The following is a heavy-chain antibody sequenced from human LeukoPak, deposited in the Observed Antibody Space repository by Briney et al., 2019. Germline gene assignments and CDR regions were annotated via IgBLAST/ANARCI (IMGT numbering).Heavy chain of an antibody. CDR2: ISWNSGSI. D-gene: IGHD4-17*01. Sequence: PGGSLRLSCAASGSTFDDYAMHWVRQAPGKGLEWVSGISWNSGSIGYADSVKGRFTISRDNAKNSLYLQMNSLRAEDTALYYCAKDIGYGDWRGSFDYWGQGTLVTVSS. V-gene: IGHV3-9*01. CDR1: GSTFDDYA. CDR3: AKDIGYGDWRGSFDY. J-gene: IGHJ4*02.